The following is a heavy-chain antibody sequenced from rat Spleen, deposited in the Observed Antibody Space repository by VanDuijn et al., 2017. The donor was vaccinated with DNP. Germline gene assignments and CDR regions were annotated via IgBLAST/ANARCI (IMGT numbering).Heavy chain of an antibody. CDR1: GFTFSDYN. CDR2: ILHDGSTT. J-gene: IGHJ3*01. V-gene: IGHV5S10*01. D-gene: IGHD5-1*01. Sequence: EVQLVESGGGLVQPGRSLKLSCAASGFTFSDYNMTWIRQAPTKGLEWLATILHDGSTTYFLDSVKGRFTISRDNAQNTLYLQMNSLRSEDTATYYCARDRTGTWFAYWGQGTLVTVSS. CDR3: ARDRTGTWFAY.